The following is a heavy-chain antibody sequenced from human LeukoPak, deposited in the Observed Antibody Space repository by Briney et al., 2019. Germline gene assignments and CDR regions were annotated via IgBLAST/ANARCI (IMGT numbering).Heavy chain of an antibody. CDR3: TRAKVPPRPTWFGS. Sequence: ASVKVSCKASRDMLNSDHIHWVRQDPGEGLEWMGVINAGGEDPKFAQNFQGRVDLTWDTSTNTIYMELARLRSEDTAVYYCTRAKVPPRPTWFGSWGQGTLVTVSS. V-gene: IGHV1-46*02. J-gene: IGHJ5*01. CDR1: RDMLNSDH. D-gene: IGHD3-10*01. CDR2: INAGGEDP.